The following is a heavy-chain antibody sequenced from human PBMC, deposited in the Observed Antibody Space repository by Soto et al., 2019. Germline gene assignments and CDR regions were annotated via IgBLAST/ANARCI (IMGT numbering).Heavy chain of an antibody. CDR1: GYRFTTFG. V-gene: IGHV1-18*01. CDR3: ARSPRISRAGDV. CDR2: INPYNGNN. D-gene: IGHD3-10*01. J-gene: IGHJ6*04. Sequence: QVQLVQSGGEVKKPGASVRVSCEASGYRFTTFGISWVRQAPGQGLEWMAWINPYNGNNNYAQRVQDRVIVTADTSSNTAFMELTSLRFDDTAVYYCARSPRISRAGDVWGNGTTVTVSS.